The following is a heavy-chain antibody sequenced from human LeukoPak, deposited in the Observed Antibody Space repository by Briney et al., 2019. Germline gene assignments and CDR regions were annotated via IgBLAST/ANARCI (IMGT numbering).Heavy chain of an antibody. J-gene: IGHJ6*03. D-gene: IGHD5-24*01. Sequence: GASVKVSCKASGGTFSSYAISWVRQAPGQGLEWMGGIIPIFGTANYAQKFQGRVTITTDESTSTAYMELSSLRSEDTAVYYCARDRDGYNYVAPYYYYMDVWGKGTTATVSS. CDR1: GGTFSSYA. CDR3: ARDRDGYNYVAPYYYYMDV. CDR2: IIPIFGTA. V-gene: IGHV1-69*05.